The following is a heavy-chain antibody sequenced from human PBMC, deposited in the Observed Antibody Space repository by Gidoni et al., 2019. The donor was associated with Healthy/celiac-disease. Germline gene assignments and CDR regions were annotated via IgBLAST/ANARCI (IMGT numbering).Heavy chain of an antibody. J-gene: IGHJ4*02. CDR3: AKVRYYGSGLSGYFDY. Sequence: QVQLLESVGGVVQPGRSLRLSCAASGFTFSSYGMHWVRQAPGKGLEWVAVISYDGSNKYYADSVKGRFTISRDNSKNTLYLQMNSLRAEDTAVYYCAKVRYYGSGLSGYFDYWGQGTLVTVSS. V-gene: IGHV3-30*18. CDR2: ISYDGSNK. D-gene: IGHD3-10*01. CDR1: GFTFSSYG.